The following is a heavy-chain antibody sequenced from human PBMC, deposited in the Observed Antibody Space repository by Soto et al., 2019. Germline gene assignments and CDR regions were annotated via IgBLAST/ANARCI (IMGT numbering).Heavy chain of an antibody. CDR2: IYYSGST. Sequence: SETLSLTCTVSGGSVSSGSYYWSWIRQPPGKGLEWIGYIYYSGSTNYNPSLKSRVTISVDTSKNQFSLKLSSVTAADTAVYYCARDIFEGYDSSGYYYGSWFDPWGQGTLVTVSS. CDR1: GGSVSSGSYY. D-gene: IGHD3-22*01. CDR3: ARDIFEGYDSSGYYYGSWFDP. J-gene: IGHJ5*02. V-gene: IGHV4-61*01.